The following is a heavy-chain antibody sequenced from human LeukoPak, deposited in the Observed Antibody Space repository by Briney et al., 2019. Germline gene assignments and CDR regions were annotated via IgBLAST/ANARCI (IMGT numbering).Heavy chain of an antibody. CDR2: INHSGST. CDR1: GGSFSGYY. J-gene: IGHJ3*02. D-gene: IGHD3-22*01. CDR3: ACLTTAEAFDI. V-gene: IGHV4-34*01. Sequence: PSETLSLTCAVYGGSFSGYYWSWIRQPPGKGLEWIGEINHSGSTNYNPSLKGRVTISVDTSKNQFSLKLSSVTAADTAVYFCACLTTAEAFDIWGQGTMVTVSS.